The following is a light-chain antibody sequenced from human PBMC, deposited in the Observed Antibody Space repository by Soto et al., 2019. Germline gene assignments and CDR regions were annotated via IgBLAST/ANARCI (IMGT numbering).Light chain of an antibody. J-gene: IGKJ3*01. CDR1: QSVSSN. V-gene: IGKV3-15*01. Sequence: EIVMTQSPATLSVSPGERATLSCRASQSVSSNLAWYQQKPGQAPRLLIYGASTRATGIPARFSGSGSGTDFTLTISRLEREDFAVYYCQHYGSSPGTFGPGTKVDIK. CDR3: QHYGSSPGT. CDR2: GAS.